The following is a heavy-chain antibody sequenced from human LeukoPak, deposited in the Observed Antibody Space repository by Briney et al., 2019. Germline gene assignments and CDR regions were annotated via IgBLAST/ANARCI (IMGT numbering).Heavy chain of an antibody. CDR1: GGSISSYY. D-gene: IGHD1-26*01. Sequence: SETLSLTCTVSGGSISSYYWSWIRQPPGKGLEWIGYIYYSGSTNYNPSLKSRVTISVDTSKNQFSLKLSSVTAADTAVYYCARFIVGATGQANYWGQGTLVTVSS. CDR2: IYYSGST. V-gene: IGHV4-59*08. J-gene: IGHJ4*02. CDR3: ARFIVGATGQANY.